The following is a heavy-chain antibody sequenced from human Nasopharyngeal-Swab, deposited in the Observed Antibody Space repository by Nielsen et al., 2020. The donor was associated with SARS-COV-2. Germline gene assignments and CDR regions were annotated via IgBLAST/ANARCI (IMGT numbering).Heavy chain of an antibody. V-gene: IGHV4-39*01. Sequence: WIRQPPGKGLEWIVSLYHSGSTNYNPSLKSRVTISVDPSKNQFSLKLRSVTSADTAVCYCARGSVYETWSGSRTYYHYYGLDVWGQGTTVTVSS. CDR3: ARGSVYETWSGSRTYYHYYGLDV. CDR2: LYHSGST. D-gene: IGHD3-3*01. J-gene: IGHJ6*02.